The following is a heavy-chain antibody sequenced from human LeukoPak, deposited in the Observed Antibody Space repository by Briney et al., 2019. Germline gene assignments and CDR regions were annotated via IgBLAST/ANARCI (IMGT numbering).Heavy chain of an antibody. CDR2: SYNTGSA. D-gene: IGHD3-22*01. Sequence: SETLSLTCTVSGGSISSSSYYWGWIRQRPGKGPEWLGYSYNTGSAYYNPSLMGRVSISVDTSKNQFSLKLSSVTAADTAVYYCARTYDRNGCYWSDAFDIWGQGTMVTVSS. CDR1: GGSISSSSYY. CDR3: ARTYDRNGCYWSDAFDI. V-gene: IGHV4-31*03. J-gene: IGHJ3*02.